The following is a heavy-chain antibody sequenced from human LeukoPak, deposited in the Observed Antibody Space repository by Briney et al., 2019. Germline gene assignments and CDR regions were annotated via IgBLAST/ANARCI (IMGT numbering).Heavy chain of an antibody. J-gene: IGHJ3*02. CDR1: GGSISSYY. CDR2: ISNSGST. CDR3: VRLQPNTGEWAFDI. V-gene: IGHV4-59*01. Sequence: PSETLTLTSTVSGGSISSYYWSWIRQPPGEGLEWIGYISNSGSTNYNPSLKSRVTISVDTSKNQLSLKLSSVTAADTAVYHCVRLQPNTGEWAFDIPGQGTMVSVSS. D-gene: IGHD1-1*01.